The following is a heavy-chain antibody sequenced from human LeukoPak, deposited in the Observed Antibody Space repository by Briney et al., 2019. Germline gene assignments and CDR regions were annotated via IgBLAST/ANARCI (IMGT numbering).Heavy chain of an antibody. D-gene: IGHD5-12*01. CDR1: GVTFSSYA. V-gene: IGHV1-69*04. CDR3: ARVGDAYECLDY. Sequence: ASVKVSCEASGVTFSSYAISWVRQAPGQGLEWMGSIFHILGIANYAQKFQGRVTITGDKSTNTVYMELNSLRSEDTAVYYCARVGDAYECLDYWCQGTLVTVSS. CDR2: IFHILGIA. J-gene: IGHJ4*02.